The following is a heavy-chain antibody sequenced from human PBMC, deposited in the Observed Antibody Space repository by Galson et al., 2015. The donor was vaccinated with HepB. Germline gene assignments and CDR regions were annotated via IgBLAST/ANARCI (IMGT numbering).Heavy chain of an antibody. J-gene: IGHJ4*02. D-gene: IGHD4-17*01. Sequence: SLRLSCAASGFTFGDYAMSWVRQAPGKGLEWVGFIRSKAYGGTTEYAASVKGRFTISRDDSKSIAYLQMNSLKTEDTAVYYCTRAGVDYGDYALDYWGQGTLVTVSS. CDR1: GFTFGDYA. CDR2: IRSKAYGGTT. CDR3: TRAGVDYGDYALDY. V-gene: IGHV3-49*04.